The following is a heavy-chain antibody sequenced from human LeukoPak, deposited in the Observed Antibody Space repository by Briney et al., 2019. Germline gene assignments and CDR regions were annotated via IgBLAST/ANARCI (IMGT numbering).Heavy chain of an antibody. J-gene: IGHJ5*02. V-gene: IGHV4-39*01. Sequence: SETLPLTCTVSGGSISSSSYYWGWIRQPPGTGLEWIGSIYYSGSTYYNPSLKSRVTISVDTSKNQFSLKLSSVTAADTAVYYCASTGDSHGRHRPAHHNWFDPWGQGTLVTVSS. CDR3: ASTGDSHGRHRPAHHNWFDP. CDR1: GGSISSSSYY. D-gene: IGHD5-18*01. CDR2: IYYSGST.